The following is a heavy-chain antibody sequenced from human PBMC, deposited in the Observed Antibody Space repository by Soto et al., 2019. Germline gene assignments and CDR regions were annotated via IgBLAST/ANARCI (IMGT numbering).Heavy chain of an antibody. CDR3: ARSIRGPRKFNGMDV. CDR2: IERDDDDK. J-gene: IGHJ6*02. Sequence: FGPTLVNPTETLTLTCTLSGFSITSPGMSVSWIRQPPGRALEWLALIERDDDDKYYSTSLKTRLTISKDTRKNQVVLTMANMDPADTATYCCARSIRGPRKFNGMDVWGQGTTVTVSS. D-gene: IGHD1-20*01. V-gene: IGHV2-70*13. CDR1: GFSITSPGMS.